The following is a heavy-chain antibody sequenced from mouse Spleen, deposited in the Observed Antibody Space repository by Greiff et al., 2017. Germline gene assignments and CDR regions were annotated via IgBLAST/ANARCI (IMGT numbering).Heavy chain of an antibody. J-gene: IGHJ2*01. CDR2: INPNNGGT. D-gene: IGHD4-1*01. Sequence: EVQLQQSGPELVKPGASVKISCKASGYTFTDYYMNWVKQSHGKSLEWIGDINPNNGGTSYNQKFKGKATLTVDKSSSTAYMELRSLTSEDSAVYYCARTAVNWFDYWGQGTTLTVSS. CDR1: GYTFTDYY. V-gene: IGHV1-26*01. CDR3: ARTAVNWFDY.